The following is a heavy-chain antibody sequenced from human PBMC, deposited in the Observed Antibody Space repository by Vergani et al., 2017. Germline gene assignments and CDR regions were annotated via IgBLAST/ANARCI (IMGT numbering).Heavy chain of an antibody. CDR2: IKSKTDGGTT. V-gene: IGHV3-15*01. CDR3: TTGGELGYCSSTSCYKGYYYMDV. J-gene: IGHJ6*03. Sequence: EVQLVESGGGLVKPGGSLRLSCAASGFTFSNAWMSWVRQAPGKGLEWVGRIKSKTDGGTTDYAASVKGRFTISRDDSKNTLYLQMNSLKTEDTAVYYCTTGGELGYCSSTSCYKGYYYMDVWGKGTTVTVSS. D-gene: IGHD2-2*02. CDR1: GFTFSNAW.